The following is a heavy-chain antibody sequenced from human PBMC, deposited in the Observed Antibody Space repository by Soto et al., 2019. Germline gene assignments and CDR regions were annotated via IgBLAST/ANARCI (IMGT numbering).Heavy chain of an antibody. CDR2: IYFSGTT. CDR3: ARQGSGWTRGYYYYGMDV. Sequence: SETLSLTCTVSGAPVNSGGYYWSWVRQLPGKGLEWIGYIYFSGTTYYNPSLESRVTISLDTSQNQFSLKLTSVSAADTAVYYCARQGSGWTRGYYYYGMDVWGQGTTVTVSS. V-gene: IGHV4-31*03. J-gene: IGHJ6*02. CDR1: GAPVNSGGYY. D-gene: IGHD6-19*01.